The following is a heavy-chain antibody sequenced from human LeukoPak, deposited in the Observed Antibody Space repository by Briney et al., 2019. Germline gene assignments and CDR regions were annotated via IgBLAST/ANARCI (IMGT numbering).Heavy chain of an antibody. CDR1: GFTFSDYG. V-gene: IGHV3-23*01. CDR2: FSGSEGLT. Sequence: GGSLRLSCAASGFTFSDYGMSWVRQAPGKGLEWISSFSGSEGLTYYADSVKGRFTMSRDNSKNTLYLQTNSLRAEDTAVYYCAKPSACSSLSCYNYFDYWGQGTLVTVSS. J-gene: IGHJ4*02. D-gene: IGHD2-15*01. CDR3: AKPSACSSLSCYNYFDY.